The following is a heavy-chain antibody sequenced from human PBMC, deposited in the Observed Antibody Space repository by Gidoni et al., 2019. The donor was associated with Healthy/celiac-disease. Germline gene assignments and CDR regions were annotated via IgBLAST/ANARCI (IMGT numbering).Heavy chain of an antibody. CDR1: GFSLSTSGVG. CDR2: IYWYDDK. D-gene: IGHD5-12*01. Sequence: QSTLKESGPTLMKPTQTLTLTCTFSGFSLSTSGVGGGWIRQPPGKALDWLALIYWYDDKRYSPSLKSRLTITKDTSKNQVVLTMIKMDPVDKAKYYCAHSNIVATIGGGWLDPWGQGTLVKVSS. CDR3: AHSNIVATIGGGWLDP. J-gene: IGHJ5*02. V-gene: IGHV2-5*01.